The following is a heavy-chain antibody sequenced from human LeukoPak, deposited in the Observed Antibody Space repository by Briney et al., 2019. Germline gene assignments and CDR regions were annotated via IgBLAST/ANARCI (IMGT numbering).Heavy chain of an antibody. Sequence: PSETLSLTCTVSGGSISSYYWSWIRQPPGKGLEWIGYIYYSGSTNYNPSLKSRVTISVDTSKNQFSLKLSSVTAADTAVYYCARGIVVVPAAKPQRQQLGFDYWGQGTLVTVSS. D-gene: IGHD2-2*01. CDR1: GGSISSYY. V-gene: IGHV4-59*01. CDR2: IYYSGST. J-gene: IGHJ4*02. CDR3: ARGIVVVPAAKPQRQQLGFDY.